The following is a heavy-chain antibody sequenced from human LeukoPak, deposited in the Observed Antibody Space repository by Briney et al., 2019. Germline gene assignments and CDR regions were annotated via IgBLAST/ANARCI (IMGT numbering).Heavy chain of an antibody. J-gene: IGHJ4*02. CDR2: IKQDGTEK. Sequence: GGSLKLSCAASGFTFTTYWMSWVRQAPGKGLEWVANIKQDGTEKYYVDSVKGRFTISRDNAKNSLYLQMSSLRAEDTAVYYCARLLVYNSGGEAFDYWGQGTLVTVSS. V-gene: IGHV3-7*01. CDR1: GFTFTTYW. D-gene: IGHD3-10*01. CDR3: ARLLVYNSGGEAFDY.